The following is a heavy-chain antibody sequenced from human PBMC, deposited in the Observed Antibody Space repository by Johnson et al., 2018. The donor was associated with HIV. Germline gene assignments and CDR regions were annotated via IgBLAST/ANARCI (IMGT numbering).Heavy chain of an antibody. D-gene: IGHD6-19*01. CDR2: ISDTSGVT. V-gene: IGHV3-23*04. J-gene: IGHJ3*02. CDR3: ARDYMPYSSDPDAFDI. Sequence: EVQLVESGGGLVQPGGSLRLSCAASGFTFSSYAMNWVRQAPGKGQEWVSVISDTSGVTYYADSVQGRFTISSDNSRNTLYLQMSSLKAEDTAVFYCARDYMPYSSDPDAFDIWGQGTMVTVSS. CDR1: GFTFSSYA.